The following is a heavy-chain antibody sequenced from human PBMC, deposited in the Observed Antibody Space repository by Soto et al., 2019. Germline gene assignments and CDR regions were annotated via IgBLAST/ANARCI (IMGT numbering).Heavy chain of an antibody. CDR3: ARDESATDAFDI. J-gene: IGHJ3*02. CDR2: FYYSGTT. D-gene: IGHD5-12*01. CDR1: GGSISSGGYY. Sequence: QVQLQESGPGLVKPSQTLSLTCTVSGGSISSGGYYWSWIRQNPGKGLEWIGYFYYSGTTNYNLSLKSRLTISVDTSKNQFSLKLNSMTAADTAVYYCARDESATDAFDIWGQGTMVTVSS. V-gene: IGHV4-31*03.